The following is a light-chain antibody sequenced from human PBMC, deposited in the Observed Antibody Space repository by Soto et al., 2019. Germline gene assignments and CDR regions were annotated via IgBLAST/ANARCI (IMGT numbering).Light chain of an antibody. CDR1: QSISSY. J-gene: IGKJ1*01. Sequence: IQMTQSPSSLSASVADRVAITCRASQSISSYLNWYQQKPGKAPKLLIYAASSLQIGVPSRFSGSGAGADFTLTISSKQPEDFATYYCQQKYSTWTFGQGTKVDIK. CDR3: QQKYSTWT. V-gene: IGKV1-39*01. CDR2: AAS.